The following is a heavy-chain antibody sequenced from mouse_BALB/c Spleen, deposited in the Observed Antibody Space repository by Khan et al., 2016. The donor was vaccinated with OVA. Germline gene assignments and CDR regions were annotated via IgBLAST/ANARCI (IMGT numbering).Heavy chain of an antibody. V-gene: IGHV7-3*02. D-gene: IGHD2-10*02. J-gene: IGHJ4*01. CDR3: ARDGSQYCGYDAIDY. CDR1: GFTFTDYY. CDR2: IRNKANYYTT. Sequence: EVELVESGGGLIQPGGSLRLSCATSGFTFTDYYMSWVRQPPGKALEWLGSIRNKANYYTTEYITSVKGRFTISRDDSQSILYLQMNTLRAEYSATYFCARDGSQYCGYDAIDYWGQGTSVTVSS.